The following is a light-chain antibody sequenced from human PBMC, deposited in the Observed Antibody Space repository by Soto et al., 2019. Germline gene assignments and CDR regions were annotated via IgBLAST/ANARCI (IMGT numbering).Light chain of an antibody. Sequence: EIVLTQSPGTLSLSPGERATLSCRASQSVSSSYLAWYQQKPGQAPRLLIYGASSRATGIPDRFSGSGSGTDFTLTISRLEPDDFAVYYCQHFNKWPHMPAFGGGTKLAIK. V-gene: IGKV3-20*01. CDR2: GAS. CDR1: QSVSSSY. J-gene: IGKJ4*01. CDR3: QHFNKWPHMPA.